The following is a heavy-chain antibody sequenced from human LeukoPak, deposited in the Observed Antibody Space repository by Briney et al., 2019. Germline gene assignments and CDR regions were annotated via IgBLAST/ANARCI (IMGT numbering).Heavy chain of an antibody. CDR1: GDSISYFY. CDR3: ARGGSPSSPWYEGFDP. Sequence: SETLSLTCSVSGDSISYFYWSWIRQAAGKGLEWIGRMSSSGNNDYNPSLKSRVTISVDTSKNQFSLKLSSVTAADTAVYYCARGGSPSSPWYEGFDPWGQGTLVTVSS. J-gene: IGHJ5*02. V-gene: IGHV4-4*07. CDR2: MSSSGNN. D-gene: IGHD6-6*01.